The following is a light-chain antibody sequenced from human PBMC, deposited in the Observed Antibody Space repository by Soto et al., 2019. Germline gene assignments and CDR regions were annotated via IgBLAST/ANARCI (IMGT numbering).Light chain of an antibody. CDR1: ESLSSN. CDR2: GAS. CDR3: QQYYHWPRT. Sequence: EIVVTQSPATLSVSPGERVTLSCRASESLSSNLAWFQQKPGQTPRLLIYGASTRATGIPARFSGSGSGTDFILTITSLQSEDFATYYCQQYYHWPRTFGQGTKVDIK. J-gene: IGKJ1*01. V-gene: IGKV3-15*01.